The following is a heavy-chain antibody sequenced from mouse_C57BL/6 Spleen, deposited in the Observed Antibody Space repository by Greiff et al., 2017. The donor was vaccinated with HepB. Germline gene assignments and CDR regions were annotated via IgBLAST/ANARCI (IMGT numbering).Heavy chain of an antibody. Sequence: QVQLKESGPELVKPGASVKISCKASGYAFSSSWMNWVKQRPGKGLEWIGRIYPGDGDTNYNGKFKGKATLTADKSSSTAYMQLSSLTSEDSAVYFCASSPYYGSSYYAMDYWGQGTSVTVSS. CDR1: GYAFSSSW. CDR3: ASSPYYGSSYYAMDY. V-gene: IGHV1-82*01. D-gene: IGHD1-1*01. CDR2: IYPGDGDT. J-gene: IGHJ4*01.